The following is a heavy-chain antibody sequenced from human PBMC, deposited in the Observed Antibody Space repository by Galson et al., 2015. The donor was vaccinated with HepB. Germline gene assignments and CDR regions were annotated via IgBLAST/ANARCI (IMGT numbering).Heavy chain of an antibody. Sequence: SLRLSCAASGFTFSSYSMNWVRQAPGKGLEWVSSISSSSSYIYYADSVKGRFTISRDNAKNSLYLQMNSLRAEDTAVYYCARDGGGKAWTGYFDLWGRGTLVTVSS. J-gene: IGHJ2*01. CDR2: ISSSSSYI. D-gene: IGHD1-26*01. CDR3: ARDGGGKAWTGYFDL. V-gene: IGHV3-21*01. CDR1: GFTFSSYS.